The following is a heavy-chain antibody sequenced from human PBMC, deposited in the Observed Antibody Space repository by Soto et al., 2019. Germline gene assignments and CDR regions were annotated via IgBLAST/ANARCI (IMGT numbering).Heavy chain of an antibody. CDR1: GYTFTGYY. D-gene: IGHD3-9*01. CDR3: AGLRYFDWLLYPFDY. J-gene: IGHJ4*02. V-gene: IGHV1-2*02. CDR2: INPNSGGT. Sequence: GASVKVSCKASGYTFTGYYMHWVRQAPGQGLEWMGWINPNSGGTNYAQKFQGRVTMTRDTSISTAYMELSRLRSDDTAVYYCAGLRYFDWLLYPFDYWGQGTLVTVSS.